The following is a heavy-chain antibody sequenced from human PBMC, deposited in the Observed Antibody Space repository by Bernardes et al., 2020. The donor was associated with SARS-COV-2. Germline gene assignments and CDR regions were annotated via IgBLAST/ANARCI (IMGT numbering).Heavy chain of an antibody. CDR3: ARILRDNGFGSGYYDL. Sequence: GSLSPTCAASGFNFSSYALHWVRPAPGKGLQWVSSITASTTYIQYTDSVEGRFTVSRDNAKNSLYLEMTSLRAEDTAIYYCARILRDNGFGSGYYDLWGRGTLVTVSS. CDR2: ITASTTYI. J-gene: IGHJ2*01. V-gene: IGHV3-21*01. D-gene: IGHD4-17*01. CDR1: GFNFSSYA.